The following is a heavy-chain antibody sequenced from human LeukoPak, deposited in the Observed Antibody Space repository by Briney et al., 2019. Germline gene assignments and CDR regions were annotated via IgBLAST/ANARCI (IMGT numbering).Heavy chain of an antibody. CDR3: ARSDGWSGYFFDY. D-gene: IGHD3-3*01. Sequence: GESLQISCQGSGYSFTSYWIGWVRPMPGKGLEWMGIIYPGDSDTRYSPSFQGQVTISADKSISTAYLQWSSLKASDTAMYYCARSDGWSGYFFDYWGQGTLVTVSS. V-gene: IGHV5-51*01. J-gene: IGHJ4*02. CDR2: IYPGDSDT. CDR1: GYSFTSYW.